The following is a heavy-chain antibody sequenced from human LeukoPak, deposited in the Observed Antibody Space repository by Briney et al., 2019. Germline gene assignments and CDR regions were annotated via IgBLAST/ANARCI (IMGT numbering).Heavy chain of an antibody. CDR1: GFTFNNYA. CDR2: ISGSGGST. V-gene: IGHV3-23*01. J-gene: IGHJ4*02. CDR3: AKFNGRKYYDFWSGPQFDY. D-gene: IGHD3-3*01. Sequence: GGSLRLSCAVSGFTFNNYAMSWVRQAPGKGLEWVSAISGSGGSTYYADSVKGRFTISRDNSKNTLYLQMNSLRAEDTAVYYCAKFNGRKYYDFWSGPQFDYWGQGTLVTVSS.